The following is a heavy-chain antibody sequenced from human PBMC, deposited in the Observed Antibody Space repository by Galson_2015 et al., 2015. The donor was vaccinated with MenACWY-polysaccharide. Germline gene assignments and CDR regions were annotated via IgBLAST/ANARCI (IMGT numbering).Heavy chain of an antibody. CDR2: ISYDGSYK. D-gene: IGHD5-24*01. J-gene: IGHJ4*02. CDR3: AGEDPDGYHR. CDR1: GFTFSSYG. V-gene: IGHV3-30*03. Sequence: SLRLSCAASGFTFSSYGMHWVRQAPGKGLEWVAVISYDGSYKYYADSVKGRFTISRDNSKSTLFLQMNSLRVEDTGVYYCAGEDPDGYHRWGPGTLVTVSS.